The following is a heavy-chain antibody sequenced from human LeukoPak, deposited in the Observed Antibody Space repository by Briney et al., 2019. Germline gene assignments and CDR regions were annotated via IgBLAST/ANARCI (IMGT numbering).Heavy chain of an antibody. Sequence: ASVKVSCKASGYTFTSYGISWVRQAPGRGLEWMGWISAYNGNTNYAQKLQGRVTMTTDTSTSTAYMELRSLRSDDTAVYYCARDQRGYYDSSGYYFWGQGTLVTVSS. CDR2: ISAYNGNT. V-gene: IGHV1-18*01. CDR3: ARDQRGYYDSSGYYF. D-gene: IGHD3-22*01. J-gene: IGHJ4*02. CDR1: GYTFTSYG.